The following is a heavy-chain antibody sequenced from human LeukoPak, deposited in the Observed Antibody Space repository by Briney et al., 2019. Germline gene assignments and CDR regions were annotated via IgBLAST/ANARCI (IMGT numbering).Heavy chain of an antibody. J-gene: IGHJ4*02. CDR2: ILSNIGGGTT. D-gene: IGHD2-15*01. CDR3: ARVARWIGYCSGGSCQHDY. CDR1: GFTFNNAW. V-gene: IGHV3-15*01. Sequence: GGSLRLSCATSGFTFNNAWMSWVRQVPGKGLEWVGRILSNIGGGTTVYAAPVKGRFTISRDDSKNTVYLQMNSLTIGDTAVYYCARVARWIGYCSGGSCQHDYWGQGTLVTVSS.